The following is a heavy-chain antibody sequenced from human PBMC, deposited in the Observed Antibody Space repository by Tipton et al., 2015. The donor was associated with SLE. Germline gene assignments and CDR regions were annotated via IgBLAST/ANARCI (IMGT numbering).Heavy chain of an antibody. Sequence: QLVQSGGGVVRPGGSLRLSCAASGFTFDDYGMSWVRQAPGKGLEWVSGISGNSVRVAYADSVKGRFTISRDNAKNSLYLQMNILRPEDTAFYYCTRGKDGYKHSPIDCWGQGTLVTVSS. CDR1: GFTFDDYG. J-gene: IGHJ4*02. CDR2: ISGNSVRV. D-gene: IGHD5-24*01. V-gene: IGHV3-20*04. CDR3: TRGKDGYKHSPIDC.